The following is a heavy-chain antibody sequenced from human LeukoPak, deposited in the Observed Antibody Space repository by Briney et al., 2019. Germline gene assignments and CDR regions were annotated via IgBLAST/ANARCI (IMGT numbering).Heavy chain of an antibody. J-gene: IGHJ4*02. Sequence: SETLSLTCTVSGGSISSSNYYWVWFRQPPGKSLEWIGSIYYTGITYQNPSLKSRVTISVDTSNNHFSLRLTSVTAADTAVYYCARTGFWVRGVISYCDYWGQGTLVTVSS. CDR1: GGSISSSNYY. V-gene: IGHV4-39*02. CDR2: IYYTGIT. D-gene: IGHD3-10*01. CDR3: ARTGFWVRGVISYCDY.